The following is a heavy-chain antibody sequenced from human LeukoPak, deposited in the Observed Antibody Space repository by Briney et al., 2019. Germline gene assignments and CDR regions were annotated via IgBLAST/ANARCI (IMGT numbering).Heavy chain of an antibody. D-gene: IGHD5-18*01. J-gene: IGHJ4*02. CDR3: AKVGGGLYSYGPTFDY. Sequence: PGGSLRLSCAASGFTFSSYAMSWVRQAPGKGLEWVSAISGSGGSTYYADSVKGRFTISRDNSKNTLYLQMNSLRAEDTAVYYCAKVGGGLYSYGPTFDYWGQGTLDTVSS. V-gene: IGHV3-23*01. CDR2: ISGSGGST. CDR1: GFTFSSYA.